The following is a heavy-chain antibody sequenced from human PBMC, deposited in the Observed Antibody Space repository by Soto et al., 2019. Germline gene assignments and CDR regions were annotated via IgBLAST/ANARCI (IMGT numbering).Heavy chain of an antibody. D-gene: IGHD3-3*01. CDR1: VFTFISYA. Sequence: PGGSLRLSCAASVFTFISYAMSWVRQAPGKGLAWVSSISASGGSTNYADSVKGPFTISRDNSKDTLYLQMNSLRTKDTAVYNCSKTRKHNDFRNGYYHYWGQGTLVTVSS. CDR3: SKTRKHNDFRNGYYHY. CDR2: ISASGGST. V-gene: IGHV3-23*01. J-gene: IGHJ4*02.